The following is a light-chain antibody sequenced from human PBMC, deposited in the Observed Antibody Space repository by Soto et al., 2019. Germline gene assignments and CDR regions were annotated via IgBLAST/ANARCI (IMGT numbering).Light chain of an antibody. CDR2: DTS. V-gene: IGKV3D-20*01. CDR3: QQYGNSPYT. J-gene: IGKJ2*01. CDR1: QSVRGRY. Sequence: EIVLTQSPATLSLSPEERATLSCGASQSVRGRYLAWYQQKPGLAPRLLIYDTSNRPTGIPDRFSGSGSGTDFTLTISRLEPEDFAVYYCQQYGNSPYTFGQGTKLEIK.